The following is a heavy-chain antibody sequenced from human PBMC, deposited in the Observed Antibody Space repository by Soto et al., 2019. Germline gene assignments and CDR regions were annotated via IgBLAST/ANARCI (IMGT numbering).Heavy chain of an antibody. D-gene: IGHD1-1*01. Sequence: SETLSLTCAVSCGSISSSNWWSWVRQPPGKGLEWIGEIYHSGSTNYNPSLKSRVTISVDKSKNQFSLKLSSVTAADTAVYYCAVTGGTGTATNDYWGQGTLVTVS. CDR1: CGSISSSNW. CDR3: AVTGGTGTATNDY. J-gene: IGHJ4*02. V-gene: IGHV4-4*02. CDR2: IYHSGST.